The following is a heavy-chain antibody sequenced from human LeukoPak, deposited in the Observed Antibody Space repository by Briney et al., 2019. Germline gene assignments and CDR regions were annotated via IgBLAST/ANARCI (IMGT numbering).Heavy chain of an antibody. CDR1: GFTFSSYA. CDR2: ISGSGGST. J-gene: IGHJ3*02. Sequence: PGGSLRLSCAASGFTFSSYAMSWVRQAPGKGLEWVSAISGSGGSTYYADSVKGRFTISRDNSKNTLYLQMNSLRAEDTAVYYCAKDQLIVVVTARIFDIWGQGTMVTVSS. CDR3: AKDQLIVVVTARIFDI. D-gene: IGHD2-21*02. V-gene: IGHV3-23*01.